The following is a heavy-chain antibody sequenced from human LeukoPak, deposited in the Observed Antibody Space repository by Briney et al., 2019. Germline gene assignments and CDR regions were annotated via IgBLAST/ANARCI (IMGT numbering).Heavy chain of an antibody. V-gene: IGHV3-30-3*01. Sequence: GGSLRLSCAASGFTFSSYAMHRVRQAPGQGLEWVGVISYDGSNNYYADSVKGRFTISRDNSENTLYLQMNSLRAEDTAVYYCARSPNYGDYSSVDYWGQGTLVTVSS. CDR3: ARSPNYGDYSSVDY. CDR1: GFTFSSYA. D-gene: IGHD4-17*01. J-gene: IGHJ4*02. CDR2: ISYDGSNN.